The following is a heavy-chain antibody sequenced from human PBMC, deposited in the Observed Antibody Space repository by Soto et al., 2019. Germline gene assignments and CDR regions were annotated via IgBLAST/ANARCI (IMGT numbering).Heavy chain of an antibody. CDR1: GGSIRSYY. V-gene: IGHV4-59*01. CDR3: ARISSLDPYGYVNGGMDV. CDR2: FYHSGNS. D-gene: IGHD5-18*01. J-gene: IGHJ6*02. Sequence: PSETLSLTCSVPGGSIRSYYWSWIRQSPEKGLEWIGYFYHSGNSNYNPSLKSRVTISVDTSKNQLSLSLRSVTAADTAVYFCARISSLDPYGYVNGGMDVSCPGPTVTGSS.